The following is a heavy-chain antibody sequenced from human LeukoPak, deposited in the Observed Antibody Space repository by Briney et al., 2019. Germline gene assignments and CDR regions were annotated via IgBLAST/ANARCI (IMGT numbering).Heavy chain of an antibody. V-gene: IGHV3-64*01. CDR2: ISINGGST. J-gene: IGHJ3*02. Sequence: GGSLRLSCAASGFTFSSYAMHWVRQAPGKGLEYVSAISINGGSTYYANSVKGRFTISRDNSKNTLYLQMGSLRAEDMAVYYCARGGITMIVVDRADAFDIWGQGTMVTVSS. CDR3: ARGGITMIVVDRADAFDI. CDR1: GFTFSSYA. D-gene: IGHD3-22*01.